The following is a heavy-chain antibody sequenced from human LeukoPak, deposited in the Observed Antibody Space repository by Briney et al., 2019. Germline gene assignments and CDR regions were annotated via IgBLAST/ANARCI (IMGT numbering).Heavy chain of an antibody. J-gene: IGHJ3*01. D-gene: IGHD2/OR15-2a*01. CDR2: ISATGSTT. CDR3: AKDSQSVAFFLEDVFDL. V-gene: IGHV3-23*01. CDR1: GLTFSTYA. Sequence: PGGSLRLSFTASGLTFSTYALSWVRQTPGKGLEWLSVISATGSTTYYADSVRGRFTISRDNSKNTLYLQMNSLRVEDTAVYYCAKDSQSVAFFLEDVFDLWGQGTMVTVSA.